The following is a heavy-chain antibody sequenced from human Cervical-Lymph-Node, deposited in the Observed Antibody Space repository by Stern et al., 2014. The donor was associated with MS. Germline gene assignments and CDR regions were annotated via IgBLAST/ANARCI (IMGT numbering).Heavy chain of an antibody. Sequence: QEQLVQSGAEVKKPGASLKVSCTASGYPFTGYYLHWVRQAPGQGLEWMGRINPDRGGTNYPQKFQGRVTMTRGTSISTLYLELSRLTSDDTAVYYCAATPGTYDNAGYLLDSWGQGTLVIVSS. D-gene: IGHD3-22*01. CDR3: AATPGTYDNAGYLLDS. CDR2: INPDRGGT. J-gene: IGHJ5*02. V-gene: IGHV1-2*06. CDR1: GYPFTGYY.